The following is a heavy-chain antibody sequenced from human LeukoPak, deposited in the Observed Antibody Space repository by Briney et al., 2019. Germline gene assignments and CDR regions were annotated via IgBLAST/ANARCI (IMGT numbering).Heavy chain of an antibody. CDR2: IRYDGSNE. CDR3: AKDGRLGFDY. J-gene: IGHJ4*02. D-gene: IGHD1-26*01. V-gene: IGHV3-30*02. Sequence: PGGSLRLPCAASGFTFSSYGMHWVRQAPGKGLEWVAFIRYDGSNEYYADSVKGRFTISRDDSKNTLYLQMNSLRAEDTAVYYCAKDGRLGFDYWGQGTLVTVSS. CDR1: GFTFSSYG.